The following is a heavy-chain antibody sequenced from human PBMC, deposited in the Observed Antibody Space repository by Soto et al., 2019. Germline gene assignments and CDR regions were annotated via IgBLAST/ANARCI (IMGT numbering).Heavy chain of an antibody. J-gene: IGHJ4*02. D-gene: IGHD6-13*01. CDR2: ISAYNGNT. V-gene: IGHV1-18*01. CDR3: ASDGRQQLVDRAVAY. CDR1: GYTFTSYG. Sequence: QVQLVQSGAEVKKPGASVKVSCKASGYTFTSYGISWVRQAPGQGLEWMGWISAYNGNTNYAQKLQGRVTMTTDTSTSTDYMELRSLRSDDTAVYYCASDGRQQLVDRAVAYWGQGTLVTVSS.